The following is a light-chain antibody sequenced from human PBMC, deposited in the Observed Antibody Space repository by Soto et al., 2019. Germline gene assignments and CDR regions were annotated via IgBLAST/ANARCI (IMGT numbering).Light chain of an antibody. CDR1: SSDV. V-gene: IGLV2-11*01. J-gene: IGLJ2*01. Sequence: QSALTQPRSVSGSPGQSVTISCTGTSSDVVSWYQQRPGKAPKLIIFYVSQRPSGVPDRFSASKSGNTASLTISGLQAEDEADYYCCSYAGSYVVFGGGTKLTVL. CDR2: YVS. CDR3: CSYAGSYVV.